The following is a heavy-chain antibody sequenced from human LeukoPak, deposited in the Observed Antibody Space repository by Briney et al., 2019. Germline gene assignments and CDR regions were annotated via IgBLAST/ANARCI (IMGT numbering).Heavy chain of an antibody. CDR2: VNHSGST. J-gene: IGHJ3*01. CDR3: ARGRPHAFDF. V-gene: IGHV4-34*01. CDR1: GGSFRGYY. Sequence: PSETLSLTCAVYGGSFRGYYWSWIRQPPGKGLEWIGEVNHSGSTNYNPSLKSRVTISVDTSKNQFSLKPSSLTAPATPVYYCARGRPHAFDFWGQGTMVTVSS.